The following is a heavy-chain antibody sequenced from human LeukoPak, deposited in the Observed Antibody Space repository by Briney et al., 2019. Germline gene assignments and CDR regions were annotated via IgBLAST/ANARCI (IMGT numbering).Heavy chain of an antibody. CDR2: MNPNTGRT. D-gene: IGHD3-22*01. Sequence: ASVKVSCKASRYTFTSYDINWVREPAGQGLEWMGWMNPNTGRTGYAQKFQGRVTMTRDASISTAYMELRNLRSEDTAVYYCARLAQTPDYYGSGGYYYLGYWGQGTPVNVSS. J-gene: IGHJ4*02. CDR1: RYTFTSYD. CDR3: ARLAQTPDYYGSGGYYYLGY. V-gene: IGHV1-8*01.